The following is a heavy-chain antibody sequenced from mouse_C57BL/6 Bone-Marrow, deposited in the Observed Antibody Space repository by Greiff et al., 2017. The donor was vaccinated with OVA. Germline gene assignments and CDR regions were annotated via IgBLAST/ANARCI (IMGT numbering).Heavy chain of an antibody. CDR2: IYTGSGST. CDR1: GYTFTSYW. D-gene: IGHD2-1*01. Sequence: QVQLQQSGAELVKPGASVKMSCKASGYTFTSYWITWVKQRPGQGLEWIGDIYTGSGSTNYNEKFKSKATLTIDKSSSTSYMQLSNLTSEDTAFYYCARCLIYYVIHFAYWCQGTTLSVSS. J-gene: IGHJ2*01. V-gene: IGHV1-55*01. CDR3: ARCLIYYVIHFAY.